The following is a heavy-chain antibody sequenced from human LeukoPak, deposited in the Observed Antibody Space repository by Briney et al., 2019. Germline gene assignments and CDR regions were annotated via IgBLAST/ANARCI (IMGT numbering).Heavy chain of an antibody. D-gene: IGHD3-22*01. CDR1: GFTFHNYA. Sequence: GGSLRLSCAASGFTFHNYAMSWVRQAPGKGLEWVSGISGSGGSTYYADSVKGRFTVSRDNSKNTLYLQMNSLRAEDTAVYYCAKERHYYDSSGYPDYWGQGTLVTVSS. V-gene: IGHV3-23*01. J-gene: IGHJ4*02. CDR3: AKERHYYDSSGYPDY. CDR2: ISGSGGST.